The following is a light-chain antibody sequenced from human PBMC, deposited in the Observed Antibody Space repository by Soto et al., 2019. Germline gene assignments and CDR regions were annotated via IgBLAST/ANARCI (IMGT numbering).Light chain of an antibody. V-gene: IGKV1-5*01. CDR3: QQYKSYSPCT. Sequence: DIQMTQSPSTLSASVGDRVTITCRASPSISSLLAWYQQKPGKAPKLLIYDASSLESGVPSRFSGSGSGTEFPLTISILQPDDFSTYYCQQYKSYSPCTFGQGTKVQI. CDR2: DAS. J-gene: IGKJ1*01. CDR1: PSISSL.